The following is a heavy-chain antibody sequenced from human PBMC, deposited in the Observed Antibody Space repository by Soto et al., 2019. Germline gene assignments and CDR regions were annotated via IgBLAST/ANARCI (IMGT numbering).Heavy chain of an antibody. CDR2: IKSKTDGGTT. CDR3: TTGAIYCSGGSCYSGPFDP. D-gene: IGHD2-15*01. CDR1: GFTFSNAW. V-gene: IGHV3-15*07. J-gene: IGHJ5*02. Sequence: EVQLVESGGGLVKPGGSLRLSCAAYGFTFSNAWMNWVRQAPGKGLEWVGRIKSKTDGGTTDYAAPVKGRFSISRDDSKNTLYLQMNSLKTEDTAVYYCTTGAIYCSGGSCYSGPFDPWGQGTLVTVSS.